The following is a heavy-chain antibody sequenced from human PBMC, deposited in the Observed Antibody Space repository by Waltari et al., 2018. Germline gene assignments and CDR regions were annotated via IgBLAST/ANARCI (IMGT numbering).Heavy chain of an antibody. J-gene: IGHJ3*02. CDR2: IYTSGST. V-gene: IGHV4-4*07. CDR3: ARDHYCSGGACYPGGSAFDI. D-gene: IGHD2-15*01. Sequence: HVLLQESGPGLVKPSETLSLTCTVSGGSISGYSWNWIRQPPGKGLEWIGRIYTSGSTNYNPSLKSRVTISINTSNNQFSLKLSSVTAADTAVYYCARDHYCSGGACYPGGSAFDIWGQGTMVTVSS. CDR1: GGSISGYS.